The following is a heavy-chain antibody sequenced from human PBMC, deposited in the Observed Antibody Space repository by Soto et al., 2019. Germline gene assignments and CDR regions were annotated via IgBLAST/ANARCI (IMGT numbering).Heavy chain of an antibody. V-gene: IGHV4-39*01. D-gene: IGHD3-22*01. Sequence: QLRLQESGPGLVKPSETLSLTCTVSGGSISSANYYWGWIRQPPGKGLEWIGSMYSRGNTYYNPSLKSRVTVSVDTSKNHFSRKLSSVTAADTAVYYCARQPYDSRGYYYGTWGQGALVTVSS. CDR2: MYSRGNT. CDR3: ARQPYDSRGYYYGT. J-gene: IGHJ5*02. CDR1: GGSISSANYY.